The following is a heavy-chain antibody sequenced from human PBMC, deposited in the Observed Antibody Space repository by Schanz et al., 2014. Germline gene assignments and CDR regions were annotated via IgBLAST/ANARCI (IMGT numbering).Heavy chain of an antibody. CDR1: GFTFSSYS. CDR2: ITYNGGTI. Sequence: AASGFTFSSYSMNWVRQAPGKGLEWVSYITYNGGTINYTDSVKVRFTISRDNAKNSLYLEMTRLRAEYTHLCNRVRKSVDQIGGYYQYMD. D-gene: IGHD3-16*01. CDR3: VRKSVDQIGGYYQYMD. J-gene: IGHJ6*03. V-gene: IGHV3-48*01.